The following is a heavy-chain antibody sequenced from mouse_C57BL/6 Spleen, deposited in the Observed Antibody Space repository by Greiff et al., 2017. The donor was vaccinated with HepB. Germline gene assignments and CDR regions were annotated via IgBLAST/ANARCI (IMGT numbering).Heavy chain of an antibody. J-gene: IGHJ4*01. D-gene: IGHD1-1*01. V-gene: IGHV5-17*01. Sequence: EVMLVESGGGLVKPGGSLKLSCAASGFTFSDYGMHWVRQAPEKGLEWVAYISSGSSTIYYADTVKGRFTISRDNAKNTLFLQMTSLRSEDTAMYYCGRILEGYYAMDYWGQGTSVTVSS. CDR2: ISSGSSTI. CDR1: GFTFSDYG. CDR3: GRILEGYYAMDY.